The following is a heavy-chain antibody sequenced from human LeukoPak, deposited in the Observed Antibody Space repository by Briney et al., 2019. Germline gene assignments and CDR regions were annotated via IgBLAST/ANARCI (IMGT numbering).Heavy chain of an antibody. CDR2: INSDGSST. V-gene: IGHV3-74*01. Sequence: GGSLRLSCAASGFTFSSYWMHWVRQAPGKGLVWVSRINSDGSSTSYADSVKGRFTISRDNAKNTLYLQMNSLRAEDTAVYYCARIEDTRYCSSTSCYSPLDYWGQGTLVTVSS. J-gene: IGHJ4*02. CDR3: ARIEDTRYCSSTSCYSPLDY. CDR1: GFTFSSYW. D-gene: IGHD2-2*01.